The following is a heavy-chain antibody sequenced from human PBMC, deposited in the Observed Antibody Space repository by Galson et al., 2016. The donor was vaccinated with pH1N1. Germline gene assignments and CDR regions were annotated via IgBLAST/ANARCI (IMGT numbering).Heavy chain of an antibody. V-gene: IGHV3-21*01. J-gene: IGHJ6*02. D-gene: IGHD4-11*01. CDR2: ISETGRYI. CDR1: GFAFKSHI. CDR3: ARGHSPPNMHQVYYAMDV. Sequence: SLRLSGAASGFAFKSHIMNWVRQAPGKGLEWVSSISETGRYIYYAESLKGRITIARDNANDSLYLQINSLRGEDTAGYFCARGHSPPNMHQVYYAMDVWGQGTTVTVSS.